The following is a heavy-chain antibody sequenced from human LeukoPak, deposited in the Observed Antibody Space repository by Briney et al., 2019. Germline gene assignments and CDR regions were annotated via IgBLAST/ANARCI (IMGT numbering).Heavy chain of an antibody. CDR3: AKECGLQRYFDY. CDR2: ISGSGGST. V-gene: IGHV3-23*01. Sequence: GGSLRLSCAASGLTVSSNYMSWVRQAPGKGLEWVSAISGSGGSTYYADSVKGRFTISRDNSKNTLYLQMNSLRAEDTAVYYCAKECGLQRYFDYWGQGTLVTVSS. CDR1: GLTVSSNY. J-gene: IGHJ4*02. D-gene: IGHD6-25*01.